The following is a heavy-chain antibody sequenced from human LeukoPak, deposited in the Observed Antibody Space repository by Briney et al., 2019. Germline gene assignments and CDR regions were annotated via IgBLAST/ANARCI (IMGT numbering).Heavy chain of an antibody. CDR3: AREIAARPYYYYGMDV. D-gene: IGHD6-6*01. Sequence: ASVKVSCKASGYTFTSYDINWVRQATGQGLVWMGWMNPNSGNTGYAQKFQGRVTMTRNTSISTAYMELSSLRSEDTAVYYCAREIAARPYYYYGMDVWGQGTTVTVSS. CDR2: MNPNSGNT. CDR1: GYTFTSYD. V-gene: IGHV1-8*01. J-gene: IGHJ6*02.